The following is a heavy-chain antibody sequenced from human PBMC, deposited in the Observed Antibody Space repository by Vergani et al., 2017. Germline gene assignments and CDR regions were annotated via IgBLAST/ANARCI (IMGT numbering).Heavy chain of an antibody. CDR3: ARGVEDYIWGSYRPGGIDY. J-gene: IGHJ4*02. CDR2: IYYSGST. CDR1: GGSISSGGYY. V-gene: IGHV4-31*03. Sequence: QVQLQESGPGLVKPSQTLSLTCTVSGGSISSGGYYWSWIRQHPGKGLEWIGYIYYSGSTYYNPSLKSRVTISVDTSKNQFSLKLSSVTAADTAVYYCARGVEDYIWGSYRPGGIDYWGQGTLVTVSS. D-gene: IGHD3-16*02.